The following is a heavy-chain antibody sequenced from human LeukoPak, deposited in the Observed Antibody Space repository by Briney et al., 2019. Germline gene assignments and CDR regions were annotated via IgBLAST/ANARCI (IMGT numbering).Heavy chain of an antibody. D-gene: IGHD1-26*01. CDR1: GFTFDDYA. J-gene: IGHJ5*02. CDR3: AKGRGSYYDWFDP. CDR2: ISWNSGSI. V-gene: IGHV3-9*01. Sequence: GGSLRLSCAASGFTFDDYAMHWVRQAPGKGLGGVSGISWNSGSIGYADSVKGRFTISRDNAKNSLYLQMNSLRAEDTALYYCAKGRGSYYDWFDPWGQGTLVTVSS.